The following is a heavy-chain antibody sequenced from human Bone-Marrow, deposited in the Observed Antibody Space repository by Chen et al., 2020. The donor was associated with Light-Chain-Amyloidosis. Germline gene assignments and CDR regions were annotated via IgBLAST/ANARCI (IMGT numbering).Heavy chain of an antibody. CDR2: IYISRNT. V-gene: IGHV4-61*02. J-gene: IGHJ4*02. Sequence: QVQLQESGPGLVKPSQTLSLTCTVSGGSIRSDNYYWSWIRQPAGKGLDWIWHIYISRNTNYNPSLKSRVTISLDTSKNQFSLNLSSVTAADTAVYYCARSYSGYFDYWGQGTQVTVSS. D-gene: IGHD5-12*01. CDR3: ARSYSGYFDY. CDR1: GGSIRSDNYY.